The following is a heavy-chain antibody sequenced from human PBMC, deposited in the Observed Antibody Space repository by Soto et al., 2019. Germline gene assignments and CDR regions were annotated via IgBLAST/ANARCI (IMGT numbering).Heavy chain of an antibody. J-gene: IGHJ5*02. V-gene: IGHV4-59*01. Sequence: PSETLSLTCTVSGGSISSYYWSWIRQPPGKGLEWIGYIYYSGSTNYDPSLKSRVTISVDTSKNQFSLKLSSVTAADTAVYYCARGFPVGSYSYVYWFDPWGQGTLVTVSS. CDR2: IYYSGST. CDR3: ARGFPVGSYSYVYWFDP. D-gene: IGHD5-18*01. CDR1: GGSISSYY.